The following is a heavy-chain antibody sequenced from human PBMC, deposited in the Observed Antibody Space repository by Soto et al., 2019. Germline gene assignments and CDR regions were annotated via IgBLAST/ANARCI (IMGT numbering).Heavy chain of an antibody. J-gene: IGHJ4*02. CDR2: INRDGSST. Sequence: EVQLVESGGGLVQPGGSLRLSCAASGFTFSSYWMHWVRQAPGKGLVWVSRINRDGSSTNYADSVKGRVTISRDTAKNTLYLQKNRLGAEDTAVYYCARGIATTGEYYFGYWGQGTLGTGSS. V-gene: IGHV3-74*01. CDR1: GFTFSSYW. D-gene: IGHD6-13*01. CDR3: ARGIATTGEYYFGY.